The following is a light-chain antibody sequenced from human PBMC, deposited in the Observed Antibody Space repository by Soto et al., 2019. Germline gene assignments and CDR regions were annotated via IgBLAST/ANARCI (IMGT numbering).Light chain of an antibody. Sequence: QSALTQPASVSGSHGQSITISCTGTGSVVGGYNYVSWYQQQPGKAPKLMIYDVTNRPSGVSNRFSGSKSGNTASLTISGLQAEDEADYYCSSYTSSSTVVFGGGTQLTVL. CDR1: GSVVGGYNY. CDR3: SSYTSSSTVV. J-gene: IGLJ2*01. CDR2: DVT. V-gene: IGLV2-14*01.